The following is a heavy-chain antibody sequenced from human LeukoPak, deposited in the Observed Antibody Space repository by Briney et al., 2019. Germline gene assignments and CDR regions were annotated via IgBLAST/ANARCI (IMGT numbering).Heavy chain of an antibody. V-gene: IGHV3-33*01. CDR2: IWDDGSNK. J-gene: IGHJ3*02. CDR3: ARDPNYDSIADAFDI. D-gene: IGHD3-22*01. Sequence: GGSVTLSCAASGFTFSSYGMHWLRQAPGKGLEWVAVIWDDGSNKYYADSVKGRFTISRDNSKNTLYLQMNSLRAEDTAVYYCARDPNYDSIADAFDIWGQGTMVTVSS. CDR1: GFTFSSYG.